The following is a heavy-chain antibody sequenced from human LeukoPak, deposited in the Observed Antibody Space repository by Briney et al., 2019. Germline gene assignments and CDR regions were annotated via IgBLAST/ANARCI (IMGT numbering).Heavy chain of an antibody. CDR3: ASQSASSGWFGY. Sequence: SETLSLTCTVSGGSISSYYWSWLRQPPGRGLEWLGYIYYTGSTNYNPSLKSRVTISIDTSKNQFSLKLRSVTAADTAVYYCASQSASSGWFGYWGQGTLVTVPS. J-gene: IGHJ5*01. CDR2: IYYTGST. D-gene: IGHD6-19*01. V-gene: IGHV4-59*08. CDR1: GGSISSYY.